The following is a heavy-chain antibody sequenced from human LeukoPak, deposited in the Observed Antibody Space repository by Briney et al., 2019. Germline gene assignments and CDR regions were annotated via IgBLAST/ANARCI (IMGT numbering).Heavy chain of an antibody. Sequence: GASLMICSKGSGYSFTSYWIGCGRHMPGKGPEWGGIIYPGGSDTRYSPSFQGQVTISADKSISTAYLQLSCLKASDTAMYYCARRVGSSWYWFDPWGQGTLVTVSS. CDR2: IYPGGSDT. J-gene: IGHJ5*02. CDR3: ARRVGSSWYWFDP. D-gene: IGHD6-13*01. V-gene: IGHV5-51*01. CDR1: GYSFTSYW.